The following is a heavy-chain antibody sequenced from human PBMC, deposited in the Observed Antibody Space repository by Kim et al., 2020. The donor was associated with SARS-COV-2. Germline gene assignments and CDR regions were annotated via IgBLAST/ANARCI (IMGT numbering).Heavy chain of an antibody. CDR2: INHSGST. CDR3: ARVYYGSGNT. Sequence: SETLSLTCAVYGGSFSCYYWSWIRQPPGKGLEWIGEINHSGSTNYNPSLKSRVTISVDTSKNQFSLKLSSVTAADTAVYYCARVYYGSGNTWGQGTLVTVSS. J-gene: IGHJ5*02. V-gene: IGHV4-34*01. CDR1: GGSFSCYY. D-gene: IGHD3-10*01.